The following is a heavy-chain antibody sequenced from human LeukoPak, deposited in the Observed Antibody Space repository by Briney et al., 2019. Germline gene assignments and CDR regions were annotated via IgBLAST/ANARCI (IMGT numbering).Heavy chain of an antibody. CDR1: GDSISSYY. D-gene: IGHD6-13*01. CDR2: IYYSGST. CDR3: ATGRRYSSSWCWFDP. Sequence: SETLSLTCTVSGDSISSYYWSWIRQPPGKGLEWIGYIYYSGSTNYNPSLKSRVTISVDTSKNQFSLKLSSVTAADTAVYYCATGRRYSSSWCWFDPWGQGPLVTVSS. V-gene: IGHV4-59*01. J-gene: IGHJ5*02.